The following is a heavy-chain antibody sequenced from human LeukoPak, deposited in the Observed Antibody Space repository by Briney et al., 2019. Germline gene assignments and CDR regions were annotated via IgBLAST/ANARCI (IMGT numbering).Heavy chain of an antibody. V-gene: IGHV4-59*01. Sequence: TSETLSLTCTVSGGSISSYYWSWIRQPPGKGLEWIGYIYYSGSTNYNPSLKSRVTISVDTSKNQFSLKLSSVTAADTAVYYCARTIHYYDSSGYSNYFDYWGQGTLVTVSS. CDR1: GGSISSYY. J-gene: IGHJ4*02. CDR3: ARTIHYYDSSGYSNYFDY. CDR2: IYYSGST. D-gene: IGHD3-22*01.